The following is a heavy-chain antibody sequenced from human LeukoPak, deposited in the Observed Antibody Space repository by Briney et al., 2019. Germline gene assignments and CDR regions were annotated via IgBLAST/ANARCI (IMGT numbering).Heavy chain of an antibody. D-gene: IGHD7-27*01. CDR1: GFTFSSHW. J-gene: IGHJ4*02. CDR3: ARGSLGRGWLFDY. CDR2: INQDGSEK. Sequence: PGGSLRLSCAASGFTFSSHWMTWVRQAPGKGLECVANINQDGSEKYYVDSVKGRFTISRDNAKNSLYLQMNSLRAEDTAVYYCARGSLGRGWLFDYWGQGTLVTVSS. V-gene: IGHV3-7*05.